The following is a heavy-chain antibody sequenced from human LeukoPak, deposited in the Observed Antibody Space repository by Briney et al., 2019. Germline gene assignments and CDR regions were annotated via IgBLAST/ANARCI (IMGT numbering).Heavy chain of an antibody. V-gene: IGHV3-7*03. Sequence: GGSLRLSCVASGFPLSSYWMTWVRQAPGKGLEWVANIKQDGSKKSYVDSVKGRFTISRDNAKNSLYLQMNSLRAEDTAVYYCAKSRSSSSTSCYNYWGQGTLVTVSS. CDR3: AKSRSSSSTSCYNY. J-gene: IGHJ4*02. D-gene: IGHD2-2*02. CDR2: IKQDGSKK. CDR1: GFPLSSYW.